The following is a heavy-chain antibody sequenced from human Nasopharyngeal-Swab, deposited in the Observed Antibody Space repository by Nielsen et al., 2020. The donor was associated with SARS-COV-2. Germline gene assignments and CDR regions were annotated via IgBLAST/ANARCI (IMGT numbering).Heavy chain of an antibody. CDR2: ISYDGSNK. CDR3: ARDWIGNFDY. J-gene: IGHJ4*02. Sequence: VRQAPGKGQEWVAVISYDGSNKYYADSVKGRFTISRDNSKNTLYLQMNSLRAEDTAVYYCARDWIGNFDYWGQGTLVTVSS. V-gene: IGHV3-30*04. D-gene: IGHD3-10*01.